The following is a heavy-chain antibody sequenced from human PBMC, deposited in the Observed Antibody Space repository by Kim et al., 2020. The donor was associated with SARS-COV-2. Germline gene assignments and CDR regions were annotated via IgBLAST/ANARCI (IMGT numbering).Heavy chain of an antibody. Sequence: GESLKISCKGSGYSFTSYWIGWVRQMPGKGLEWMGIIYPGDSDTRYSPSFQGQVTISADKSISTAYLQWSSLKASDTAMYYCARGGGGFLYSSSWYYFDYWGQGTLVTVSS. V-gene: IGHV5-51*01. CDR1: GYSFTSYW. CDR3: ARGGGGFLYSSSWYYFDY. J-gene: IGHJ4*02. CDR2: IYPGDSDT. D-gene: IGHD6-13*01.